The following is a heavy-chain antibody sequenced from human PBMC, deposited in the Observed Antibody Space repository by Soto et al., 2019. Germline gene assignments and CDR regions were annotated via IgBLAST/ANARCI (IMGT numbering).Heavy chain of an antibody. CDR2: IYYSGST. Sequence: SSETLSLTCTVSGGSISSGGYYWSWIRQHPGKGLEWIGYIYYSGSTYYNPSLKSRVTISVDTSKNQFSLRLSSVTAADTAVYYCARDRADTAQKSSSWFDPWGQGTLVTVSS. CDR1: GGSISSGGYY. V-gene: IGHV4-31*03. CDR3: ARDRADTAQKSSSWFDP. D-gene: IGHD6-13*01. J-gene: IGHJ5*02.